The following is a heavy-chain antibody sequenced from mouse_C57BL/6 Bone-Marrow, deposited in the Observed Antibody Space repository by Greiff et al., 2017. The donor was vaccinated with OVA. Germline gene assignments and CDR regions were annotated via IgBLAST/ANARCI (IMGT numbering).Heavy chain of an antibody. Sequence: VQLQQPGAELVRPGSSVKLSCKASGYTFTSYWMDWVEQRPGQGLEWIGNLYPSDSETHYNHKFKDKATLTVDKSSSTAYMQPSSLTSEDSAVYYCARSGYSWFAYWGQGTLVTVSA. V-gene: IGHV1-61*01. CDR2: LYPSDSET. J-gene: IGHJ3*01. CDR1: GYTFTSYW. CDR3: ARSGYSWFAY. D-gene: IGHD2-3*01.